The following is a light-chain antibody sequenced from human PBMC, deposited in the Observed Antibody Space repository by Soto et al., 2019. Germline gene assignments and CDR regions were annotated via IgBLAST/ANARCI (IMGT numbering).Light chain of an antibody. V-gene: IGKV1D-16*01. CDR2: AAS. Sequence: DVQMTQSPSSLSASVGDRVSLTCRASQNVNNWLAWYQQTPGKAPKSLIYAASILQGGVPSRFSGTGSGTHFTLTIDGLQPEDSATYYCQQYDNFPPTFGGGTKVEI. CDR3: QQYDNFPPT. J-gene: IGKJ4*01. CDR1: QNVNNW.